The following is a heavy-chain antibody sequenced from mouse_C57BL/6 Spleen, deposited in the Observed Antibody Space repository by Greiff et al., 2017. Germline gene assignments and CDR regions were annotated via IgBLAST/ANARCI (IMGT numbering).Heavy chain of an antibody. D-gene: IGHD2-5*01. CDR2: IYPRSGNT. CDR1: GYTFTSYG. Sequence: VKLVESGAELARPGASVKLSCKASGYTFTSYGISWVKQRTGQGLEWIGEIYPRSGNTYYNEKFKGKATLTADKSSSTAYMELRSLTSEDSAVYFCARTYSNNYFDYWGQGTTLTVSS. CDR3: ARTYSNNYFDY. J-gene: IGHJ2*01. V-gene: IGHV1-81*01.